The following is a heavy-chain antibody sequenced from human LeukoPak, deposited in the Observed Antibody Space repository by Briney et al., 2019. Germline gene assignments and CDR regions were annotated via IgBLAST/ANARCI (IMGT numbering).Heavy chain of an antibody. J-gene: IGHJ4*02. CDR2: IYTSGST. Sequence: PSETLSLTCTDSVGSISSYYWSWIRQPAGKGLEWIGRIYTSGSTNYNPSLKSRVTMSVDTSKNQFSLKLSSVTAADTAVYYCARALSYYDILTGYYYYFDYWGQGTLVTVSS. CDR3: ARALSYYDILTGYYYYFDY. CDR1: VGSISSYY. V-gene: IGHV4-4*07. D-gene: IGHD3-9*01.